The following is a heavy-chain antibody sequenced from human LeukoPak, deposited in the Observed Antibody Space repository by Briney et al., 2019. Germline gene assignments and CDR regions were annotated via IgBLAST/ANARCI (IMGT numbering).Heavy chain of an antibody. CDR1: GGSISSYY. J-gene: IGHJ4*02. CDR2: IYYSGST. Sequence: SETLSLTCTVSGGSISSYYWSWTRQPPGKGLEWIGYIYYSGSTNYNPSLKSRVTISVDTSKNQFSLKLSSVTAADTAVYYCAREPRDGYNLFDYWGQGTLVTVSS. V-gene: IGHV4-59*01. CDR3: AREPRDGYNLFDY. D-gene: IGHD5-24*01.